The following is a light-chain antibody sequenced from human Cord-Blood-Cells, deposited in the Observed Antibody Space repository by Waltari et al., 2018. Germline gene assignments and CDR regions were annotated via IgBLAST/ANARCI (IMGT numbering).Light chain of an antibody. V-gene: IGLV2-23*02. CDR2: EVS. J-gene: IGLJ1*01. CDR1: SSDVGSYNL. Sequence: QSALTQPASVSGSPGQSITISCTGTSSDVGSYNLVSWYQQHPGKAPKLMIYEVSKRPSGVSNRVSGSKSGNTASLTISGLQAEDEADYYCCSYAGSSTYVFGIGTKVTVL. CDR3: CSYAGSSTYV.